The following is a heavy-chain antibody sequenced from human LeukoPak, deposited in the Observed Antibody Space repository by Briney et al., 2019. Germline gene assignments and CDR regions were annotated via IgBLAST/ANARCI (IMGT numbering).Heavy chain of an antibody. CDR2: INPNSGGT. CDR1: GYTFTGYY. Sequence: ASVKVSCKASGYTFTGYYMHWVRQAPGQGLEWMGWINPNSGGTNYAQKFQGRVTTTRDTSISTAYMELSRLRSDDTAVYYCARDPRYSSSWYLDYWGQGTLVTVSS. D-gene: IGHD6-13*01. J-gene: IGHJ4*02. CDR3: ARDPRYSSSWYLDY. V-gene: IGHV1-2*02.